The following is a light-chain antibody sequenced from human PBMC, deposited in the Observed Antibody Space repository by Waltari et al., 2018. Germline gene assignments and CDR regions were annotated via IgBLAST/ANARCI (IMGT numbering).Light chain of an antibody. J-gene: IGKJ5*01. Sequence: DAAMTQSPLSLPVTLGQPASISCRSSQSLVHSDGNTYFNWFHQRPGQSARRLIYKVFRRESGVPDRFSGSWSGTEFTLKSSRVEAEDVGIYYCMQGTHWPLTFGQGTRLEI. V-gene: IGKV2-30*02. CDR2: KVF. CDR1: QSLVHSDGNTY. CDR3: MQGTHWPLT.